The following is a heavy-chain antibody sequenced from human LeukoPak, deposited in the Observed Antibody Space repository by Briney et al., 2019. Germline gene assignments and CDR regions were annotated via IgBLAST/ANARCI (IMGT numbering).Heavy chain of an antibody. J-gene: IGHJ4*02. D-gene: IGHD6-25*01. CDR1: GYSFSNSW. CDR3: ARQLGAAAGRVFFDF. CDR2: VYPGDSDT. V-gene: IGHV5-51*01. Sequence: EESLKISCKGSGYSFSNSWIAWVRQMPGKGLEWMGIVYPGDSDTRYSPSFQGQVTFSADKSISTAYLQWSSLKAADTAMYYCARQLGAAAGRVFFDFWGQGALVSVSS.